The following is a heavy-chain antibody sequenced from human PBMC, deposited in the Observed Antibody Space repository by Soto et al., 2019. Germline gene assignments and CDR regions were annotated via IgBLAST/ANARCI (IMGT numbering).Heavy chain of an antibody. CDR1: GLSFSDYY. D-gene: IGHD3-10*02. Sequence: QVELVESGGGLAKPGGSLRLSCAASGLSFSDYYMSWIRQAPGKGLEWIAYITSSSSTIYYADSVKGRFTISRNDAKNSLYLQLDRLRAEDTAVYYCATVFRSSTFNSWGQGTLVTVSS. CDR2: ITSSSSTI. CDR3: ATVFRSSTFNS. J-gene: IGHJ4*02. V-gene: IGHV3-11*01.